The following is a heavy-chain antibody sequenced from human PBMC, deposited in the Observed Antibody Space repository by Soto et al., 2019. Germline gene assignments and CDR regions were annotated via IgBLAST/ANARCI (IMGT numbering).Heavy chain of an antibody. CDR3: AKDIGVYSGYDFPDAFDI. Sequence: HPGGSLRLSCAASGFTFSSYAMSWVRQAPGKGLEWVSAISGSGGSTYYADSVKGRFTISRDNSKNTLYLQMNSLRAEDTAVYYCAKDIGVYSGYDFPDAFDIWGQGTMVTVSS. CDR2: ISGSGGST. D-gene: IGHD5-12*01. V-gene: IGHV3-23*01. J-gene: IGHJ3*02. CDR1: GFTFSSYA.